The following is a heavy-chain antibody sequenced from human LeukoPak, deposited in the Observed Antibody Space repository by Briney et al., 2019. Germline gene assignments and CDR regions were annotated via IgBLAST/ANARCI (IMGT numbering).Heavy chain of an antibody. D-gene: IGHD3-10*01. Sequence: PSETLSLTCAVYGGSFSGYYWSWIRQPPGKGLEWIGHICDSGNTNHNPSLKSRLTISLDTSKKQISLRLSSVTATDTAVYFCTRHNRGSSTDWLNPWGQGTLVTVSA. J-gene: IGHJ5*02. CDR3: TRHNRGSSTDWLNP. CDR2: ICDSGNT. V-gene: IGHV4-59*08. CDR1: GGSFSGYY.